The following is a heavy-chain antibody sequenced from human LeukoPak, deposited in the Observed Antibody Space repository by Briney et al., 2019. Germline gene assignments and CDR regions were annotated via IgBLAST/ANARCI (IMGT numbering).Heavy chain of an antibody. J-gene: IGHJ4*02. CDR2: TYYRSKWYN. CDR1: GDSVSIDRVT. CDR3: ARELHGGHVSRFDY. V-gene: IGHV6-1*01. D-gene: IGHD2-15*01. Sequence: SQTLSLTCAISGDSVSIDRVTWNWIRQSPSRGLEWLERTYYRSKWYNDYADFVSGRITVNANTSKSQFSLQLNYVTPEDTAVYYCARELHGGHVSRFDYWGQGTLVTVSS.